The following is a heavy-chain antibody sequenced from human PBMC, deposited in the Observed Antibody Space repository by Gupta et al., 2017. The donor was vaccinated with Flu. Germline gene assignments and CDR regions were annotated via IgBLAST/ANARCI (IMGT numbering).Heavy chain of an antibody. D-gene: IGHD2-15*01. CDR2: IWYDGSNK. J-gene: IGHJ4*02. CDR1: GFTFSSYG. Sequence: QVQLVESGGGVVQPGRSLRLSCAASGFTFSSYGMHWVRQAPGKGLEWVAVIWYDGSNKYYADSVKGRFTISRDNSKNTLYLQMNSLRAEDTAVYYCARDFQGYCSGGSCYSPALPDYWGQGTLVTVSS. V-gene: IGHV3-33*01. CDR3: ARDFQGYCSGGSCYSPALPDY.